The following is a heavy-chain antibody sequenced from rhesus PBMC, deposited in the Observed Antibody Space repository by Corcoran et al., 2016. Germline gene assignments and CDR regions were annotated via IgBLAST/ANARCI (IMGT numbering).Heavy chain of an antibody. CDR1: GGSINGSYS. CDR3: ASPTYYNFGSGYWPDAFDF. J-gene: IGHJ3*01. CDR2: FYGNSTNT. V-gene: IGHV4-143*01. D-gene: IGHD3-3*01. Sequence: QVQLQESGPEMVTPSAPLSLTFTVSGGSINGSYSWRWIRPHPGKGLEWFGGFYGNSTNTYNNPALKSRVTISKNTSKNQFSLKLSSVTAADTAVDYCASPTYYNFGSGYWPDAFDFWGQGLRVTVSS.